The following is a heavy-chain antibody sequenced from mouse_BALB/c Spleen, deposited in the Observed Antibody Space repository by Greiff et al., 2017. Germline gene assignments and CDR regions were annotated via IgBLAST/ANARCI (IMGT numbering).Heavy chain of an antibody. J-gene: IGHJ3*01. CDR2: IRNKANGYTT. D-gene: IGHD2-3*01. CDR3: AKAYDPGWCAY. CDR1: GFTFTEYY. Sequence: EVKLMESGGGLVQPGGSLRLSCATSGFTFTEYYMSWVRQPPGKALEWLGFIRNKANGYTTGYSASVKGRFTISRDNSQSILYLQMNPLRAEVSANYYGAKAYDPGWCAYWGQGTLVTVSA. V-gene: IGHV7-3*02.